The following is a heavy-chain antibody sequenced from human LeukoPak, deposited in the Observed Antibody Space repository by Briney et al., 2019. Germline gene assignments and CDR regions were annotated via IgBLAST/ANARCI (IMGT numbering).Heavy chain of an antibody. V-gene: IGHV3-21*01. CDR2: ITTSSSYT. CDR3: ARDPYSGAYGNTYYYFMDV. D-gene: IGHD1-26*01. J-gene: IGHJ6*03. CDR1: GFTFSSYS. Sequence: GGSLRLSCAASGFTFSSYSLNWVRQTPGKGLEWISSITTSSSYTFYADSVKGRFTISRDNARNSLYLQMNSLTAEDTAVYYCARDPYSGAYGNTYYYFMDVWGKGTTVTISS.